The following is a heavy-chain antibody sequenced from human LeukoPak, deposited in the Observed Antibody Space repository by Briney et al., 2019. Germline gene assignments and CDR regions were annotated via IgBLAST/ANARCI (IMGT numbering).Heavy chain of an antibody. Sequence: PSETLSLSCTASGASIRNNSMSRIRQPAGKALEWIGRTYTSGDTNYNPSLKSRASVSVDTSKNQFYLSLRYVTAADTAVYYCQIGGASGRLAHWGPGTLVTVSS. J-gene: IGHJ4*02. D-gene: IGHD6-13*01. CDR3: QIGGASGRLAH. V-gene: IGHV4-4*07. CDR1: GASIRNNS. CDR2: TYTSGDT.